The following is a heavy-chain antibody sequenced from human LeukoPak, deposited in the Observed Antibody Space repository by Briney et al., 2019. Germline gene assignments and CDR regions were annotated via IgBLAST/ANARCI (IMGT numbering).Heavy chain of an antibody. V-gene: IGHV4-59*11. J-gene: IGHJ4*02. CDR2: VYYTGGT. CDR3: ARGSIYDFES. Sequence: PSETLSLTCTVSGGSINSHYWHWIGQPPGTRLEWIGYVYYTGGTNYKSSLESRVTISVATSKKQFSLRLTSVTAADTALYYCARGSIYDFESWGQGTLVSVSS. D-gene: IGHD3-3*02. CDR1: GGSINSHY.